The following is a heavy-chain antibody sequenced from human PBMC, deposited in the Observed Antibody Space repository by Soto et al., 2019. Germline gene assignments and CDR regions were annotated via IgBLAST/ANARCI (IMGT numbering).Heavy chain of an antibody. CDR3: ARGLSSGWFDY. CDR2: ISSTSKYI. D-gene: IGHD6-19*01. V-gene: IGHV3-21*01. Sequence: EVQLVESGGGLVKPGVSLRVSCAASGFTFSNYSMNWVRQAPGKGLEWVSSISSTSKYIYYADSVKGRFTISRDNAKKSLYLQMNSLRAEDTAVYYCARGLSSGWFDYWGQGTLVTV. CDR1: GFTFSNYS. J-gene: IGHJ5*01.